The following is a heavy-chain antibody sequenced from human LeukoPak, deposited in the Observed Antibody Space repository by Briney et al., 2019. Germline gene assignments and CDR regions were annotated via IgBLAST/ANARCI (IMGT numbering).Heavy chain of an antibody. CDR2: INPNSGGT. CDR1: GYTFTGYY. V-gene: IGHV1-2*02. Sequence: ASVKVSCKASGYTFTGYYMHWVRQAPGQGLEWMGWINPNSGGTNYAQKFRGRVTMTRDTSISTAYMELSRLRSDDTAVYYCARAGSYDILTGYHPFDAFDIWGQGTMVTVSS. CDR3: ARAGSYDILTGYHPFDAFDI. J-gene: IGHJ3*02. D-gene: IGHD3-9*01.